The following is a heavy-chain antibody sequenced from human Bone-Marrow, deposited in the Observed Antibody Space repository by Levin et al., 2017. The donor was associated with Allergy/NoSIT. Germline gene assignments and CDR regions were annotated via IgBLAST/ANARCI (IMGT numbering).Heavy chain of an antibody. V-gene: IGHV3-23*01. D-gene: IGHD1-26*01. CDR2: ISGSGGEI. J-gene: IGHJ4*02. CDR1: GFTFFSYA. CDR3: AKDPPSSIVGAYFDY. Sequence: GSLRLSCAASGFTFFSYAMNWVRQAPGKGLEWVSTISGSGGEIYYADSVKGRFTISRDNSKNTLYLQMSSLRAEDTAVYYCAKDPPSSIVGAYFDYWGQGTLVTVSS.